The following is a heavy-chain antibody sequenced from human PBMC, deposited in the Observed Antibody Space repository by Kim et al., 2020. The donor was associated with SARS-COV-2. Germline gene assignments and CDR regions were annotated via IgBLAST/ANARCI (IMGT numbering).Heavy chain of an antibody. J-gene: IGHJ6*02. CDR2: IRSKANSYAT. CDR3: TSPDYGGFYYYGMDV. D-gene: IGHD4-17*01. CDR1: GFTFSGYA. Sequence: GGSLRLSCAASGFTFSGYAMHWVRQASGKGLEWVGRIRSKANSYATAYAASMKGRFTISRDDSKNTAYLQMNSLKTEDTAVYYCTSPDYGGFYYYGMDVWGQGTTVTVSS. V-gene: IGHV3-73*01.